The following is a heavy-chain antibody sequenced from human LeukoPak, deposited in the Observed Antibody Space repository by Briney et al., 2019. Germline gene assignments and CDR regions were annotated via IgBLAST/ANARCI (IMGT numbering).Heavy chain of an antibody. CDR3: ARDRVGALDY. D-gene: IGHD3-10*01. Sequence: PGGSLRLSCAASGFTFSTYWMHWVRHAPGKGLAWVSRISGDGSVTSYVDSVKGRFTISRDNAENTLYLQMNSLRGEDTAVYYCARDRVGALDYWGQGTLVTVSS. CDR2: ISGDGSVT. J-gene: IGHJ4*02. CDR1: GFTFSTYW. V-gene: IGHV3-74*01.